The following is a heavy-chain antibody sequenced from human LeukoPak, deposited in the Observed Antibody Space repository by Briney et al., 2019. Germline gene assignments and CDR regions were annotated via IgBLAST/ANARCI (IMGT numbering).Heavy chain of an antibody. CDR3: ARPSYYDILTGYRRVAYAFDI. Sequence: SETLSLTCTVSGGSVSSSSYYWGWIRQPPGKGLEWIGSIYYSGSTYYNPSLKSRVTISVDTSKNQFSLKLSSVTAADTAVYYCARPSYYDILTGYRRVAYAFDIWGQGTMVTVSS. D-gene: IGHD3-9*01. V-gene: IGHV4-39*01. J-gene: IGHJ3*02. CDR2: IYYSGST. CDR1: GGSVSSSSYY.